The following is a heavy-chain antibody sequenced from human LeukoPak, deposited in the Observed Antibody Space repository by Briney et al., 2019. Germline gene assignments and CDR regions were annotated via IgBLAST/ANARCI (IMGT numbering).Heavy chain of an antibody. V-gene: IGHV1-18*01. CDR3: ARTPKLGWSWYSNY. J-gene: IGHJ4*02. CDR1: GYTFTSYG. D-gene: IGHD6-13*01. Sequence: GASVKVSCKASGYTFTSYGISWVRQAPGQGLEWMGWISAYNGNTNYAQKLQGRVTMTTDTSTSTAYMELRSLRSDDTAVYYCARTPKLGWSWYSNYWGQGTLVTVSS. CDR2: ISAYNGNT.